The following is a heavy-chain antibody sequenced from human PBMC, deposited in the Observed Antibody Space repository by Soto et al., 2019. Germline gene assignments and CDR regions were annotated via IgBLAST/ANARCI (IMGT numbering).Heavy chain of an antibody. V-gene: IGHV5-51*01. CDR2: IYPDDSDT. CDR3: ASSVLVTSTMNYFDL. Sequence: GESLKISCKASGYIFIDFWIAWVRQMPGEGLEWLGIIYPDDSDTRYSPSFLGQVTISADKSIKTTYLQWSSLKASDTAIYFCASSVLVTSTMNYFDLWGQGTLVTVSS. D-gene: IGHD2-8*02. J-gene: IGHJ4*02. CDR1: GYIFIDFW.